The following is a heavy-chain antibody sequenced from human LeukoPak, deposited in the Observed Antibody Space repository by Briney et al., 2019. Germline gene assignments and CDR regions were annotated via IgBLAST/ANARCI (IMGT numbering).Heavy chain of an antibody. CDR1: GGSISSYY. CDR2: IHTSGST. D-gene: IGHD3-16*01. CDR3: ARSWRLGELRGSYFDY. J-gene: IGHJ4*02. V-gene: IGHV4-4*07. Sequence: SETLSLTCTVSGGSISSYYWSWIRQPAGKGLEWIGRIHTSGSTNYNPSLKSRVSMSVDTSKNQISLKLSSVTAADTAVYYCARSWRLGELRGSYFDYWGQGTLVTVSS.